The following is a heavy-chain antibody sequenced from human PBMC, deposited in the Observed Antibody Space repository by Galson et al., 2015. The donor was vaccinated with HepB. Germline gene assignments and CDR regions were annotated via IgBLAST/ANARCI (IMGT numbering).Heavy chain of an antibody. J-gene: IGHJ6*02. CDR1: GYSFTSYW. V-gene: IGHV5-10-1*01. D-gene: IGHD4-11*01. CDR3: ASGVSRGATVTYNAAQDYYYGMDV. CDR2: IDPSDSYT. Sequence: QSGAEVKKPGESLRISCKGSGYSFTSYWISWVRQMPGKGLEWMGRIDPSDSYTNYSPSFQGHVTISADKSISTAYLQWSSLKASDTAMYYCASGVSRGATVTYNAAQDYYYGMDVWGQGTTVTVSS.